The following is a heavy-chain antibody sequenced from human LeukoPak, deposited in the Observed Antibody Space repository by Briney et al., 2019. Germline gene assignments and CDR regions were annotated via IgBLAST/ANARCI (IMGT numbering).Heavy chain of an antibody. CDR1: GFTFSSYA. CDR2: ISYDGSNK. J-gene: IGHJ4*02. V-gene: IGHV3-30-3*01. Sequence: PGGSLRLSCAASGFTFSSYAMHWVRQAPGKGLEWVAVISYDGSNKYYADSVKGRFTISRDNSKNTLYLQMNSLRAEDTAVYYCAKDKIFCLDYWGQGTLVTVSS. CDR3: AKDKIFCLDY. D-gene: IGHD3-9*01.